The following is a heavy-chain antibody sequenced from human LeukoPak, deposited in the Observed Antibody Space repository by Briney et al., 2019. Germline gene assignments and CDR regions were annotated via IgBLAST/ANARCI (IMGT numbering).Heavy chain of an antibody. CDR3: ARHSGNSGSYYFDY. D-gene: IGHD5-12*01. CDR1: GFTVSSNS. J-gene: IGHJ4*02. CDR2: IYGGGST. Sequence: PGGSLRLSSAASGFTVSSNSVSWVRQAPGKGLEWVSLIYGGGSTYYADSVKGRFTISRDNSKNTLYLQMNSLRPEDTAVYYCARHSGNSGSYYFDYWGQGTLVTVSS. V-gene: IGHV3-53*01.